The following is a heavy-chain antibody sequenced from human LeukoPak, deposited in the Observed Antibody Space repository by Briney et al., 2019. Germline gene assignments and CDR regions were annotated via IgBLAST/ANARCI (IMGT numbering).Heavy chain of an antibody. V-gene: IGHV4-39*01. CDR2: VYYTGGT. CDR1: GGSISSALYH. Sequence: SDTLSLTCTVSGGSISSALYHWGWIRQPPGKNLEWLGSVYYTGGTHNNPSLKSRVTISVDTSKNQFSLNLSSVTAADTAVYYCARQEIGLRSFDPWGQGTLVTVSS. D-gene: IGHD3/OR15-3a*01. CDR3: ARQEIGLRSFDP. J-gene: IGHJ5*02.